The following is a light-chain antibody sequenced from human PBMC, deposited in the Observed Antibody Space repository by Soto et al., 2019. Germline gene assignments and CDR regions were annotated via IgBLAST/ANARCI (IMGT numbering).Light chain of an antibody. Sequence: EVVMTQSPATLSVSRGDGAALSCRASQGVGTNLAWYQQKPGQAPSLLIYGAFTRATGIPARFSGTGSGTEFTLTISSLEPEDFALYYCQQRNNWPRTFGQGTKVDIK. CDR1: QGVGTN. CDR3: QQRNNWPRT. CDR2: GAF. J-gene: IGKJ1*01. V-gene: IGKV3-15*01.